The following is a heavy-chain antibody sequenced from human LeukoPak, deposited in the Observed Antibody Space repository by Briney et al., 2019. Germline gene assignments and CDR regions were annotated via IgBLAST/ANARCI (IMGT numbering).Heavy chain of an antibody. Sequence: ASVKVSCKASGYTFTSYDINWVRQATGQGLEWMGWMNPNSGNTGYAQKFQGGVTMTRNTSISTAYMELSSLRSEDTAVYYCARVGGGYSSSSRYAWFDPWGQGTLVTVSS. CDR1: GYTFTSYD. CDR3: ARVGGGYSSSSRYAWFDP. D-gene: IGHD6-6*01. V-gene: IGHV1-8*01. J-gene: IGHJ5*02. CDR2: MNPNSGNT.